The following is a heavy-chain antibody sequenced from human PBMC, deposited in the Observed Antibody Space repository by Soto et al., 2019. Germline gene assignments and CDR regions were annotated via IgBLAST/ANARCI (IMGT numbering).Heavy chain of an antibody. Sequence: HGECLKISCNTSRYSFASYWLTWVLQMPGKGLERMGRVDPSDSYTTYSPSFQGHVTISADKSISTAYLQWRSLKASDTAMYYCATYDYDSSGYYRTAFDIWGQGTMVSVSS. CDR2: VDPSDSYT. CDR3: ATYDYDSSGYYRTAFDI. CDR1: RYSFASYW. J-gene: IGHJ3*02. V-gene: IGHV5-10-1*01. D-gene: IGHD3-22*01.